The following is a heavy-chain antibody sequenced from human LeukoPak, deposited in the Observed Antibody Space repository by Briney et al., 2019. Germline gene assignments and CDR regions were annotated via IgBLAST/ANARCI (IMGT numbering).Heavy chain of an antibody. CDR2: ISSSGSYI. Sequence: SGGSLRLSCAASGFTFSTYSMNWVRQAPGKGLEWVSSISSSGSYIYYADSVKGRFTISRDNAKNSLYLQMNSLRAEDTAVYYCALPAVAALTDWYFDLWGRGTLVTVSS. D-gene: IGHD6-19*01. CDR3: ALPAVAALTDWYFDL. V-gene: IGHV3-21*01. J-gene: IGHJ2*01. CDR1: GFTFSTYS.